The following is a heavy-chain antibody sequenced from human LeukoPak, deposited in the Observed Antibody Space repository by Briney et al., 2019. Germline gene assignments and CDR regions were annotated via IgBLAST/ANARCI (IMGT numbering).Heavy chain of an antibody. J-gene: IGHJ5*02. V-gene: IGHV1-69*13. D-gene: IGHD6-19*01. CDR2: IIPIFGTA. CDR1: GGTFSSYA. CDR3: AREDPEYSSGWYGSWFDP. Sequence: SVKVSCKASGGTFSSYAISWVRQAPGQGLEWMGGIIPIFGTANYAQKFQGRVTITADESTSTAYMELSSLRSEDTAVYYCAREDPEYSSGWYGSWFDPWGQGTLVTVSS.